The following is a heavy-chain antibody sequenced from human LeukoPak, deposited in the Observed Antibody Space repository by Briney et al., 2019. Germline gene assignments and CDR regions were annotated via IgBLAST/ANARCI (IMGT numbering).Heavy chain of an antibody. CDR1: QYTFTSYW. J-gene: IGHJ4*02. CDR3: ARHGDNYSPDY. CDR2: IHPGGSDT. D-gene: IGHD2-21*01. Sequence: GESLRISCKDSQYTFTSYWIAWVRQVPGKGLEWMGIIHPGGSDTRYSPSFEGHVTISADKSIGTAYLQWSSLKASDTAMYYCARHGDNYSPDYWGQGTLVTVSS. V-gene: IGHV5-51*01.